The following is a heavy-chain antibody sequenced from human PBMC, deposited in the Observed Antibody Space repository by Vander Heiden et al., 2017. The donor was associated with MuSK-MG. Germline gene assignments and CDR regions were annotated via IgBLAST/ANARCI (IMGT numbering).Heavy chain of an antibody. CDR3: ASRTYDYDSSGYFDY. D-gene: IGHD3-22*01. J-gene: IGHJ4*02. CDR1: GYSLSSAYY. CDR2: IYRSGST. V-gene: IGHV4-38-2*02. Sequence: QVQLQESGARLGKPSETLSLTCTVSGYSLSSAYYWGWIRQPPGKGLEWVASIYRSGSTYQNPSLNSRVTMSVDTSKNQFSLNLRSVTATDTAVYYCASRTYDYDSSGYFDYWGQGTLVTVSS.